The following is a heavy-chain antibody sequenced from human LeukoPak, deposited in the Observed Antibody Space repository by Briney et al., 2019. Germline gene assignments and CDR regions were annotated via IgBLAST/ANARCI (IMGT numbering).Heavy chain of an antibody. CDR1: GGSFSGYY. Sequence: SETLSLTCAVYGGSFSGYYWSWIRQPPGKGLEWIGEINHSGSTNYNPSLKSRVTISVDTSKNQFSLKLSSVTAADTAVYYCARPYCSSTSCPFDYWGQGTLVTVSS. CDR2: INHSGST. J-gene: IGHJ4*02. V-gene: IGHV4-34*01. CDR3: ARPYCSSTSCPFDY. D-gene: IGHD2-2*01.